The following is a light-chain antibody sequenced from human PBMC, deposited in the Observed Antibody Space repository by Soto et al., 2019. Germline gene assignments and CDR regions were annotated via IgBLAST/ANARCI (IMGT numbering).Light chain of an antibody. V-gene: IGKV1-39*01. CDR2: AAS. Sequence: SSLSASVGDRIGITCRASQSVCSYLNWYQQKPGKGPNLLIYAASSLQRGVPSRFSGSGSGRDFVLTISSLQPEDSATYYCQQSYGTPWTFGQGTKVDIK. CDR1: QSVCSY. J-gene: IGKJ1*01. CDR3: QQSYGTPWT.